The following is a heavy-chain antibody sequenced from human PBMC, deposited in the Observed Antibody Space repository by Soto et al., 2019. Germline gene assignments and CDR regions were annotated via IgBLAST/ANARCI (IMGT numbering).Heavy chain of an antibody. Sequence: EVQLVESGGGLVQPGGSLRLSCAASGFTVSSNYMSWVRQAPGKGLEWVSVIYSGGSTYYADSVKGRFTISRDNSKNTLYPQMNSLRAEDTAVYYCAREYSYGYYYYYAMDVWGQGTTVTVSS. CDR3: AREYSYGYYYYYAMDV. D-gene: IGHD5-18*01. CDR2: IYSGGST. J-gene: IGHJ6*02. CDR1: GFTVSSNY. V-gene: IGHV3-66*01.